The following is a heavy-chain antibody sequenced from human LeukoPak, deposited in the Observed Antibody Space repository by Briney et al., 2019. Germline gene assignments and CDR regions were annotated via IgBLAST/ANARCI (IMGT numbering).Heavy chain of an antibody. CDR1: GYTLTELS. Sequence: GASVKVSCKVSGYTLTELSMHWVRQAPGKGLEWMGGFDPEDGETIYAQKFQGRLTMTEDTSTDTAYMELSSLRSEDTAVYYCATVSDAVLWFGELPNYYYGMDVWGQGTTVTVSS. CDR3: ATVSDAVLWFGELPNYYYGMDV. D-gene: IGHD3-10*01. J-gene: IGHJ6*02. CDR2: FDPEDGET. V-gene: IGHV1-24*01.